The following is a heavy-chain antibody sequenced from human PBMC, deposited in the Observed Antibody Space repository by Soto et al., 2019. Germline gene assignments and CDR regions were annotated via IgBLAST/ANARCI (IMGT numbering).Heavy chain of an antibody. V-gene: IGHV3-23*01. CDR2: ISGSGGST. Sequence: PGGSLRLSCAASGFTFSSYAMSWVRQAPGKGLEWVSAISGSGGSTYYADSVKGRSTISRDNSKNTLYLQMNSLRAEDTAVYYCAKNEGVPDYYDSSGYWSYWYFDLWGRGTLVTVSS. CDR1: GFTFSSYA. CDR3: AKNEGVPDYYDSSGYWSYWYFDL. J-gene: IGHJ2*01. D-gene: IGHD3-22*01.